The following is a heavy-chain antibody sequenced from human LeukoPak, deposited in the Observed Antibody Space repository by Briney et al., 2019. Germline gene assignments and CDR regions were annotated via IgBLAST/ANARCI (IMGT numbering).Heavy chain of an antibody. J-gene: IGHJ4*02. CDR2: ISSRSTYI. V-gene: IGHV3-21*01. CDR3: AARDSYGSGSYPIDY. CDR1: GFTFSSYS. Sequence: GGSLRLSCAASGFTFSSYSMNWVRQAPGKGLEWVSPISSRSTYIYYADSLKGRFTISRDNAKNSLYLQMNSLRAEDTAVYYCAARDSYGSGSYPIDYWGQGTLVTVSS. D-gene: IGHD3-10*01.